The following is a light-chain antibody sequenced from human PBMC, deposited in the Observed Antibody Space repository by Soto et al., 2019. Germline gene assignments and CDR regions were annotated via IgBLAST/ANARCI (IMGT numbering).Light chain of an antibody. V-gene: IGLV2-23*02. J-gene: IGLJ1*01. CDR1: SSDVGSYNL. CDR3: CSFAGTSTLV. CDR2: EVS. Sequence: QSVLTQPASVSGSPGQSITISCTGTSSDVGSYNLVSWYQHHPGKAPKIMIYEVSKWPSGVSNRFSGSKSGNTASLTISGLQAEDEADSYCCSFAGTSTLVFGTGTKVNVL.